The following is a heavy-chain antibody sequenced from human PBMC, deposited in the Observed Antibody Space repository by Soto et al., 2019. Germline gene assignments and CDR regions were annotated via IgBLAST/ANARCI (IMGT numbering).Heavy chain of an antibody. CDR2: IYSSGNT. Sequence: QVQLQESGPGLVKPSQTLSLTCTVSGGSISSDGYYWSWIRQHPGKGLEWIGYIYSSGNTYYNPPLTSRATISVDTSKNQFSLRMSSVAAADTAVYYCPRSVFSSARCFDFWGQGTLVTVSS. V-gene: IGHV4-31*03. D-gene: IGHD2-21*01. CDR1: GGSISSDGYY. J-gene: IGHJ4*02. CDR3: PRSVFSSARCFDF.